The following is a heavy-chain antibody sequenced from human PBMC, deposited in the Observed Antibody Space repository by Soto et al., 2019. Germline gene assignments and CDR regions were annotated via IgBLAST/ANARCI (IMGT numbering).Heavy chain of an antibody. D-gene: IGHD6-13*01. J-gene: IGHJ4*02. CDR1: GFTFSSYG. CDR3: ARPLEQQLFLFDS. V-gene: IGHV3-33*01. CDR2: IWYDGTNK. Sequence: GGSLRLSCAASGFTFSSYGMHWVRQAPGKGLEWVAVIWYDGTNKYYGDSVEGRFTISRDNSQNTLYLQMNSLRAEDTAVYYCARPLEQQLFLFDSWGQGTLVTVSS.